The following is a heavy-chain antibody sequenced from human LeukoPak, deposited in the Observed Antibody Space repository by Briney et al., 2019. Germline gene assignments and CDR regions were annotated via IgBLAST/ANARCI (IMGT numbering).Heavy chain of an antibody. J-gene: IGHJ4*02. CDR2: IIPIFGTA. CDR1: GGTFSSYA. CDR3: AISSWIQLSTAVFDY. D-gene: IGHD5-18*01. V-gene: IGHV1-69*13. Sequence: AASVKVSCKASGGTFSSYAISWVRQAPGQGLEWMGGIIPIFGTANYAQKFQGRVTITADESTSTAYMELSSLRSEDTAVYYCAISSWIQLSTAVFDYWGQGTLVTVSS.